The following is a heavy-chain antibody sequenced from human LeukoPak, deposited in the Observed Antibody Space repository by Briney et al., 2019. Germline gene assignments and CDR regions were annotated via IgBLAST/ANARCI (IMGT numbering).Heavy chain of an antibody. CDR1: GYSISSAYY. V-gene: IGHV4-38-2*01. CDR3: ASYNSGWYYFDY. D-gene: IGHD6-19*01. CDR2: IYHSGSA. J-gene: IGHJ4*02. Sequence: PSETLSLTCAVSGYSISSAYYWGWIRQPPGKGLEWIGSIYHSGSAYYNPSLKSRVTISVDTSKNQSSVTLSSVTAADTAVYYCASYNSGWYYFDYWGQGTLVTVSS.